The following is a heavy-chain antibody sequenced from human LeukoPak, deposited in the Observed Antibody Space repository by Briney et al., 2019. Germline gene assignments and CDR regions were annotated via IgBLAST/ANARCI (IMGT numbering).Heavy chain of an antibody. D-gene: IGHD2-2*01. V-gene: IGHV4-59*01. Sequence: PSETLSLTCTVSGGSLNSYYWSWIRQPPGKGLEGIGYIYYSGSTNYNPSLKSRVTISVDTSKNQFSLKLSSVTAADTAVYYCARDLRGSSCYDYWGQGTLVTVSS. CDR2: IYYSGST. CDR3: ARDLRGSSCYDY. CDR1: GGSLNSYY. J-gene: IGHJ4*02.